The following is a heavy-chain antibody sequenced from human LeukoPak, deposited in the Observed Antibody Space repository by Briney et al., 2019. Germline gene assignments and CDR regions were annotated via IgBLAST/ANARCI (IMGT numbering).Heavy chain of an antibody. CDR3: ARSPWEEMATIFDY. D-gene: IGHD5-24*01. Sequence: SETLSLTCTVFGGSISSYYWSWIRQPAGKGLEWIGRIYTSGSTNYNPSLKSRVTMSVDTSKNQFSLKLSSVTAADTAVYYCARSPWEEMATIFDYWGQGTLVTVSS. CDR1: GGSISSYY. CDR2: IYTSGST. J-gene: IGHJ4*02. V-gene: IGHV4-4*07.